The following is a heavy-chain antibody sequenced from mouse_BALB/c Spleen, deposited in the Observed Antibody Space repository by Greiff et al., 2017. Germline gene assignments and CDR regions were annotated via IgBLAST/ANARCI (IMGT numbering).Heavy chain of an antibody. CDR3: ARELWLRRGGTFDY. J-gene: IGHJ2*01. V-gene: IGHV5-6-3*01. D-gene: IGHD2-2*01. CDR1: GFTFSSYG. Sequence: EVQRVESGGGLVQPGGSLKLSCAASGFTFSSYGMSWVRQTPDKRLELVATINSNGGSTYYPDSVKGRFTISRDNAKNTLYLQMSSLKSEDTAMYYCARELWLRRGGTFDYWGQGTTLTVSS. CDR2: INSNGGST.